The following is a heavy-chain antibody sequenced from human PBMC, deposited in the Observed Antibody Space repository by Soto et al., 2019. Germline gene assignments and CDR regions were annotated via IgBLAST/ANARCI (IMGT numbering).Heavy chain of an antibody. J-gene: IGHJ6*02. D-gene: IGHD1-26*01. CDR2: ISSSSSYI. CDR1: GFTFSSYS. CDR3: ARVRYSGSYRDKSYYGMDV. Sequence: GRSLRLSCAASGFTFSSYSMNWVRQAPGKGLEWVSSISSSSSYIYYADSVKGRFTISRDNAKNSLYLQMNSLRAEDTAVYYCARVRYSGSYRDKSYYGMDVWGQGTTVTVSS. V-gene: IGHV3-21*01.